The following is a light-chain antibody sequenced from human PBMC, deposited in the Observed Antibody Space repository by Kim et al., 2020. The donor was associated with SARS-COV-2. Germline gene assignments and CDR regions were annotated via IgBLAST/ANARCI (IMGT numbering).Light chain of an antibody. CDR1: RSNIGSNT. CDR2: THD. Sequence: GQRSTISCSGSRSNIGSNTVNWYQKFPGTAPKLLFYTHDQRPSGVPDRFSVSKSGTSASLAISGLQPEDEADYYCATWDDSLDGWVFGGGTQLTVL. V-gene: IGLV1-44*01. CDR3: ATWDDSLDGWV. J-gene: IGLJ3*02.